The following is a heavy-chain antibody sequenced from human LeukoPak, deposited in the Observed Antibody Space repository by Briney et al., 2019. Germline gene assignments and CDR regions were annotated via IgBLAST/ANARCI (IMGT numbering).Heavy chain of an antibody. J-gene: IGHJ4*02. V-gene: IGHV1-8*03. CDR2: MNPNSGNT. Sequence: ASVKVSCKASGYTFTSYDINWVRQATGQGLEWMGWMNPNSGNTGYAQKFQGRVTITRNTSISTAYMELSSLRSEDTAVYYCARDGARGYSYSEDYWGQGTLVTVSS. CDR3: ARDGARGYSYSEDY. CDR1: GYTFTSYD. D-gene: IGHD5-18*01.